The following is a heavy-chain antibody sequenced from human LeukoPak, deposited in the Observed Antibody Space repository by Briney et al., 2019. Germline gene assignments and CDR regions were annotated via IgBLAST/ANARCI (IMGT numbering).Heavy chain of an antibody. CDR3: ARSRIMVYALDY. J-gene: IGHJ4*02. Sequence: PSETLSLTCAVYGGSFSGYYWSWIRQPPGKGLEWIGEINHSGSTNYNPSPKSRVTISVDTSKNQFSLKLSSVTAADTAVYYCARSRIMVYALDYWGQGTLVTVSS. CDR2: INHSGST. CDR1: GGSFSGYY. V-gene: IGHV4-34*01. D-gene: IGHD2-8*01.